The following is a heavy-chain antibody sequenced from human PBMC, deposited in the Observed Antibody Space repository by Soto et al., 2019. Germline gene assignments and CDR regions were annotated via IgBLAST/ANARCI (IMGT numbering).Heavy chain of an antibody. V-gene: IGHV3-23*01. CDR2: ISGSGGST. Sequence: EVQLLESGGGLVQPGGSLRLSCAASGFTFSSYAMRWVRQAPGKGLEWVSAISGSGGSTYYADSVKGRFTISRDNSKNTLYLQMNSLSAEDTAVYYCAKGTEYSGYAFIDDWGQGTLVTVSS. CDR1: GFTFSSYA. J-gene: IGHJ4*02. D-gene: IGHD5-12*01. CDR3: AKGTEYSGYAFIDD.